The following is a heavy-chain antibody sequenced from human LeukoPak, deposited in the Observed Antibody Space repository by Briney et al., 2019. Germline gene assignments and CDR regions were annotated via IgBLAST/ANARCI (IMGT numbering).Heavy chain of an antibody. D-gene: IGHD3-22*01. CDR1: GFTFSSYS. CDR3: AREGITYYYDSSGYYDGYYFDY. Sequence: PGGSLRLSCAASGFTFSSYSMNWVRQAPGKGLEWVSSISSSSSYIYYADSVKGRFTISRDNAKNSLYLQMNSLRDEDTAVYYCAREGITYYYDSSGYYDGYYFDYWGQGTLVTVSS. V-gene: IGHV3-21*01. J-gene: IGHJ4*02. CDR2: ISSSSSYI.